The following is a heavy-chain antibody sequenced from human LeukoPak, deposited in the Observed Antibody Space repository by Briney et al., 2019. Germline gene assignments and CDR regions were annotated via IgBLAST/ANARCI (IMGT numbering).Heavy chain of an antibody. V-gene: IGHV1-8*01. D-gene: IGHD5-24*01. CDR2: MNPNSGNT. CDR1: GYTFTSYD. Sequence: ASVKVSYKASGYTFTSYDINWVRQATGQGLEWMGWMNPNSGNTGYAQKFQGRVTMTRNTSISTAYMELSSLRSEDTAVYYCARVPVEMATTSEYFQHWGQGTLVTVSS. J-gene: IGHJ1*01. CDR3: ARVPVEMATTSEYFQH.